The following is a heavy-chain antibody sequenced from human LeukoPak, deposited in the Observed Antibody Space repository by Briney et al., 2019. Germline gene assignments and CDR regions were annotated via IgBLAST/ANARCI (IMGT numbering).Heavy chain of an antibody. CDR1: GFTFDDYA. D-gene: IGHD6-19*01. CDR3: AKATAVAGYGGYFDY. CDR2: ISWNSGSI. Sequence: GGSLRLSCAASGFTFDDYAMHWVRQAPGKGLEWVSGISWNSGSIGYADSVKGRFTISRDNAKNSLYLQMNSLRAEDMALYYCAKATAVAGYGGYFDYWGQGTLVTVSS. J-gene: IGHJ4*02. V-gene: IGHV3-9*03.